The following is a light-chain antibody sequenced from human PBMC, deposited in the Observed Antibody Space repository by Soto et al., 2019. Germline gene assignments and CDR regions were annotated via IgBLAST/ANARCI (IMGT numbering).Light chain of an antibody. CDR1: QSVSSSY. Sequence: EIGLTQSPGTLSLSPGERATLSCRASQSVSSSYLAWYQQKPGQAPRLLIYGASSRATGIPDRFSGSGSGTDFTLTISRLEPEDFAVYYCQQYGSSLITLGQGTRLEIK. CDR3: QQYGSSLIT. J-gene: IGKJ5*01. V-gene: IGKV3-20*01. CDR2: GAS.